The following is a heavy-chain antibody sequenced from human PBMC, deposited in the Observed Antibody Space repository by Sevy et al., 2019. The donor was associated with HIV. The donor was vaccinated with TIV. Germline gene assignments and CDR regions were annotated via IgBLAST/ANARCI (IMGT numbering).Heavy chain of an antibody. V-gene: IGHV3-72*01. CDR1: GFTFSDHY. Sequence: VGSLRLSCAASGFTFSDHYMEWVRQAPGKGLEWVGRTRNKADSYTTEYAASVKGRFTISRDDSKNSLYLQMNSLKTEDTAVYYCATHAGIAAAGRVFDYWGQGSLVTVSS. CDR3: ATHAGIAAAGRVFDY. J-gene: IGHJ4*02. D-gene: IGHD6-13*01. CDR2: TRNKADSYTT.